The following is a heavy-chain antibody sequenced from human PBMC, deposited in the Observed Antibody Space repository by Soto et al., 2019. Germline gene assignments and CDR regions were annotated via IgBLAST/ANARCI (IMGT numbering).Heavy chain of an antibody. CDR1: GFTFSNAW. CDR2: IKSKTDGGTT. D-gene: IGHD3-10*01. V-gene: IGHV3-15*07. J-gene: IGHJ6*02. CDR3: TTGPLWFGEPYFYYYYGMDV. Sequence: PGGSLRLSCAASGFTFSNAWMNWVRQAPGKGLEWVGRIKSKTDGGTTDYAAPVKGRFTISRDDSKNTLYLQMNSLKTEDTAVYYCTTGPLWFGEPYFYYYYGMDVWGQGTTVTVSS.